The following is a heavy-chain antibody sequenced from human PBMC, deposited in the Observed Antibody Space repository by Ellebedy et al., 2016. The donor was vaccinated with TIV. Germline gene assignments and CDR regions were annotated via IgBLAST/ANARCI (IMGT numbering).Heavy chain of an antibody. CDR1: GYTFSSYH. CDR2: LTPSGGST. V-gene: IGHV1-46*01. D-gene: IGHD6-6*01. J-gene: IGHJ4*02. CDR3: ARDLKRAARQRSLGY. Sequence: ASVKVSCXASGYTFSSYHMHWVRQAPGQGLEWLGILTPSGGSTTYAQKFQGRITMTRDTSTSTVYMELSSLRSEDTAMYYCARDLKRAARQRSLGYWGQGTLVTVSS.